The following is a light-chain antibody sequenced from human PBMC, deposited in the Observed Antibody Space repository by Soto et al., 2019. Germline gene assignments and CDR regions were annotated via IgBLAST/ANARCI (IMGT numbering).Light chain of an antibody. J-gene: IGKJ2*01. CDR2: DAS. V-gene: IGKV1-27*01. CDR1: QVISDF. Sequence: DIQMTQSPSSLSASVGDRVTITCRASQVISDFLAWYQQRPGKIPNLLVYDASTLQSGVPTRFSGSGSGTHFTLTISSLQPEDVASYYCQEYHSLLYTFGQGTKVEIK. CDR3: QEYHSLLYT.